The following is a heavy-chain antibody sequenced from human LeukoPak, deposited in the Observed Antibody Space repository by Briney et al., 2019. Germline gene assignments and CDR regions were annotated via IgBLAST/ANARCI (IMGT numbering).Heavy chain of an antibody. CDR3: AREDSSGAFDI. CDR2: IYSGGST. V-gene: IGHV3-53*01. J-gene: IGHJ3*02. Sequence: GGSLRLSCAASGFTVSSNYMSWVRQAPGKGLEWVSVIYSGGSTYYADSVKGRFTISRHNSKNTLYLQMNSLRVEDTALYYCAREDSSGAFDIWGQGTMVTVSS. CDR1: GFTVSSNY. D-gene: IGHD3-22*01.